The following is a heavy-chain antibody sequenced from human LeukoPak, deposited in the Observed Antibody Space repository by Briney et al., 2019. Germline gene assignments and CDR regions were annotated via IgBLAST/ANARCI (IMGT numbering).Heavy chain of an antibody. V-gene: IGHV3-23*01. Sequence: PGGSLRLSCAASGFTFSSKGMSWVRQAPGRGMEWDSAISGRGGRTYYADSVKVRFTISRDYSKNTLYLQMYSLRAEDTAVYYCAKGAITIFGVVIATNWFDPWGQGTLVTVSS. J-gene: IGHJ5*02. CDR2: ISGRGGRT. CDR1: GFTFSSKG. D-gene: IGHD3-3*01. CDR3: AKGAITIFGVVIATNWFDP.